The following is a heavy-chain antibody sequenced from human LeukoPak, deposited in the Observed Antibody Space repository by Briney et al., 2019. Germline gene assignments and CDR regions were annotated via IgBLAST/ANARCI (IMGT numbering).Heavy chain of an antibody. Sequence: GASVKVSCKASGYIFTSYGISWVRQAPGQGLEWLGWITAYQGNTAWAQKFQGRLTMTTDTSTSTAYMELRSLRSDDTAVYYCARRGRITMIVVVNDAFDIWGQGTMVTVSS. CDR3: ARRGRITMIVVVNDAFDI. D-gene: IGHD3-22*01. CDR1: GYIFTSYG. CDR2: ITAYQGNT. V-gene: IGHV1-18*01. J-gene: IGHJ3*02.